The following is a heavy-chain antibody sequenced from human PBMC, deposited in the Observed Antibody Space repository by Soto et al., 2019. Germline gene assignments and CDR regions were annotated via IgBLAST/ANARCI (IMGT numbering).Heavy chain of an antibody. V-gene: IGHV4-59*01. Sequence: QVQLQESGPGLVKPSETLSLTCTVSGGSISSYYWSWIRQPPGKGLEWIGYIYYSGSTNYNPSIKGRVTISVDTSKNQFSLKLSAVTAADTAVYYCARGSTTVVLDAFDIWGQGTMVTVSS. J-gene: IGHJ3*02. CDR2: IYYSGST. CDR3: ARGSTTVVLDAFDI. D-gene: IGHD4-17*01. CDR1: GGSISSYY.